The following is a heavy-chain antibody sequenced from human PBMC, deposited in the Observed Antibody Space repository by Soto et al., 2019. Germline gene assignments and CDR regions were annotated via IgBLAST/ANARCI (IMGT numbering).Heavy chain of an antibody. CDR2: IYHSGST. Sequence: TLSLTCAVSGGSISSGGYSWSWIRQPPGKGLEWIGYIYHSGSTYYNPSLKSRVTISVDRSKNQFSLKLSSVTAADTAVYYCARGDGYNSYYYGMDVWGQGTTVTVSS. CDR3: ARGDGYNSYYYGMDV. CDR1: GGSISSGGYS. V-gene: IGHV4-30-2*01. J-gene: IGHJ6*02. D-gene: IGHD5-12*01.